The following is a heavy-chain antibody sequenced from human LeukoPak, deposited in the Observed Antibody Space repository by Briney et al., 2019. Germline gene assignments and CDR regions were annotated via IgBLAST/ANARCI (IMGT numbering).Heavy chain of an antibody. CDR2: ITPFNGNT. CDR3: ASAPRYCSGGSCYSFDY. Sequence: SVKVSCKASGYTFTYRYLHWVRQAPGQALEWMGWITPFNGNTNYAQKFQDRVTITRDRSMSTAYMELSSLRSEDTAMYYCASAPRYCSGGSCYSFDYWGQGTLVTVSS. V-gene: IGHV1-45*02. J-gene: IGHJ4*02. CDR1: GYTFTYRY. D-gene: IGHD2-15*01.